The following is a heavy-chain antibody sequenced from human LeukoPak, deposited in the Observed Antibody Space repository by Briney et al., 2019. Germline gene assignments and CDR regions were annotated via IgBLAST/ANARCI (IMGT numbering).Heavy chain of an antibody. CDR2: INHSGST. J-gene: IGHJ4*02. D-gene: IGHD4-17*01. CDR1: GGSFSGYY. V-gene: IGHV4-34*01. CDR3: ARERIGAVTTRFQDY. Sequence: SETLSLTCAVYGGSFSGYYWSWIRQPPGKGLEWIGEINHSGSTNYNPSLKSRVTISVDTSKNQFSLKLSSVTAADTAVYYCARERIGAVTTRFQDYWGQGTLVTVSS.